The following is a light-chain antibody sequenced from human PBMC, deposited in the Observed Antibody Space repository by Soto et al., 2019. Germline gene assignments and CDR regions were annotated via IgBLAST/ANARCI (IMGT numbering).Light chain of an antibody. J-gene: IGLJ1*01. CDR1: SSDVGSYKL. CDR3: CSYADSSTYV. V-gene: IGLV2-23*02. Sequence: QSVLTQPASVSGSPGQSITISCTGTSSDVGSYKLVSWYQQHPGKAPKLMIYEVSKRPSGVSNRFSASKSGSTASLTISGLQAEDEADYYCCSYADSSTYVFGTGTQLTVL. CDR2: EVS.